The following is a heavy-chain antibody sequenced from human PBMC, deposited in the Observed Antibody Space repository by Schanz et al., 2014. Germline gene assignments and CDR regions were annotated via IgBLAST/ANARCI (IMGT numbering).Heavy chain of an antibody. J-gene: IGHJ4*02. CDR1: GFTLSSYW. CDR3: ARDRGYCSGGSCLTFDY. Sequence: EVKLVESGGGAVRPGGSLRLSCAASGFTLSSYWMHWVRQAPGKGLEWVSTISASGGSTYYADSVKGRFTISRDNSKNILYLQMNSLRAEDTAVYYCARDRGYCSGGSCLTFDYWGQGTLVTVSS. D-gene: IGHD2-15*01. CDR2: ISASGGST. V-gene: IGHV3-23*04.